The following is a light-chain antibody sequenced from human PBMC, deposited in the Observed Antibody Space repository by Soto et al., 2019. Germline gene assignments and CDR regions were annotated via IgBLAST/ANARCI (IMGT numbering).Light chain of an antibody. CDR1: QSVLYSSNNKNY. Sequence: DLVLTQSPYSLAVSLGERATINCKSSQSVLYSSNNKNYLAWYQQKLGQPPKLLIRWASTRESGVPDRFSGSGSGTDFTLTISSLQAEDVAVYYCQQYYSTPWTFGQGTKVDIK. J-gene: IGKJ1*01. CDR2: WAS. V-gene: IGKV4-1*01. CDR3: QQYYSTPWT.